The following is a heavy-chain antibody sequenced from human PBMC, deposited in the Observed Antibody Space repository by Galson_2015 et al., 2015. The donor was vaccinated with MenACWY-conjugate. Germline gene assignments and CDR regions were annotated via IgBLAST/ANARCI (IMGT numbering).Heavy chain of an antibody. CDR3: ARHPPGGRGMDV. J-gene: IGHJ6*02. CDR2: ISPIDSKT. V-gene: IGHV5-51*01. CDR1: GYNFITYW. Sequence: QSGAEVTKPGESLKISCKASGYNFITYWIGWVRQVPGKDLEWVGLISPIDSKTRYSPAFEGRVTISADNSITTAYLQWNSLQASDTAMYYCARHPPGGRGMDVWGQGTTVTVSS. D-gene: IGHD1-26*01.